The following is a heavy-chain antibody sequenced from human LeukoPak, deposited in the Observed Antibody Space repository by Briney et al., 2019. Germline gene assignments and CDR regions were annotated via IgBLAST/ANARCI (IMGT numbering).Heavy chain of an antibody. CDR2: LSGNGAKT. CDR1: GFIFSTYG. D-gene: IGHD7-27*01. Sequence: PGGSLRLSCAASGFIFSTYGMSWVRQAPGKGLEWVSALSGNGAKTYYRDSVKGRFTISRDNSKNTLYLQMNSLRAGDTAVYYCAKDLHWGLDSWGQGTLVTVSS. V-gene: IGHV3-23*01. CDR3: AKDLHWGLDS. J-gene: IGHJ5*01.